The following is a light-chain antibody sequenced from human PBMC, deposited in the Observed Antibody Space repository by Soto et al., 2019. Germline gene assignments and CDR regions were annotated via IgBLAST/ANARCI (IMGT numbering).Light chain of an antibody. CDR3: QKYNTGPFT. CDR2: GAS. V-gene: IGKV1-27*01. Sequence: DIPMAQSPSSLSAAVGDRVTITCRASQGINHFLAWYQQKPGKVPQLLIYGASTLHSGVPSRFSGSGSGTDFTLTINSLQPEDVGTYYCQKYNTGPFTFGPGTKVDL. CDR1: QGINHF. J-gene: IGKJ3*01.